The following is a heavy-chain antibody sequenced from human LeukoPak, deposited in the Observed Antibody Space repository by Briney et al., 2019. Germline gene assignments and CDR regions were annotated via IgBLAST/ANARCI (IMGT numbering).Heavy chain of an antibody. CDR3: AKERVAATNGFDY. V-gene: IGHV4-61*02. CDR2: IYTSGST. CDR1: GGSISSGSYY. Sequence: PSETLSLTCTVSGGSISSGSYYWSWIRQPAGKGLEWIGRIYTSGSTNYNPSLKSRVTISVDTSKNQFSLKLSSATAADTAVYYCAKERVAATNGFDYWGQGTLVTVSS. D-gene: IGHD2-15*01. J-gene: IGHJ4*02.